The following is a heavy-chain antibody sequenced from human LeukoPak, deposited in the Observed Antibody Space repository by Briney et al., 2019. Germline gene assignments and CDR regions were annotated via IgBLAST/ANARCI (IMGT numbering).Heavy chain of an antibody. Sequence: SETLSLTCTVSGGSISSYSWSWIRQPAGKGLEWIGRIYTSGSTNYNPSLKSRVTMSVDTSKNQFSLKLSSVTAADTAVYYCARVGNIVVGDYYYMDVWGKGSTVTVSS. CDR3: ARVGNIVVGDYYYMDV. J-gene: IGHJ6*03. D-gene: IGHD2-2*01. V-gene: IGHV4-4*07. CDR2: IYTSGST. CDR1: GGSISSYS.